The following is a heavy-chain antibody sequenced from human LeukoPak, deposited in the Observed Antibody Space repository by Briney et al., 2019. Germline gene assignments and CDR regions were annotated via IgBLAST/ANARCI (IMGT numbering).Heavy chain of an antibody. CDR3: ARSSMVRGVIISNWFDP. CDR1: GGSISSSSYY. D-gene: IGHD3-10*01. J-gene: IGHJ5*02. Sequence: PSETLSLTCTVSGGSISSSSYYWGWIRQPPGKGLEWIGSIYYSGSTYYNPSLKSRVTISVDTSKNQFSLKLSSVTAADTAVYYCARSSMVRGVIISNWFDPWGQGTLVTVSS. CDR2: IYYSGST. V-gene: IGHV4-39*01.